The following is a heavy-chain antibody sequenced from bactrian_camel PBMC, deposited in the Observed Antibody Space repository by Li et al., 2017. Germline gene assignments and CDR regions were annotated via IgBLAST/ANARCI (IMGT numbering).Heavy chain of an antibody. D-gene: IGHD2*01. CDR1: GFTFSSYA. CDR2: IYNAAA. V-gene: IGHV3S6*01. J-gene: IGHJ4*01. Sequence: HVQLVESGGGEVQPGGSLRLSCAASGFTFSSYAMYWVRQAPGKGLEWVSSIYNAAAYYADSVKGRFTISQDNAKNTVYLQMNNLKPEDTATYYCAAGRSEWRYSARLCVEHPAVDGLNYWGQGTQVTV. CDR3: AAGRSEWRYSARLCVEHPAVDGLNY.